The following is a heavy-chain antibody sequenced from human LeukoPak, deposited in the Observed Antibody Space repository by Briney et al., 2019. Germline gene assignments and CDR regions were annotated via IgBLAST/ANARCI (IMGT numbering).Heavy chain of an antibody. V-gene: IGHV4-34*01. CDR2: INHSGST. CDR1: GVSFSGYY. D-gene: IGHD3-3*01. CDR3: ARIGASYYDFWSGYYYFDY. J-gene: IGHJ4*02. Sequence: KPSETLSLTCAVYGVSFSGYYWSWIRQPPGKGLEWIGEINHSGSTNYNPSLKSRVTISLDTSKHQFSLKLSSVTAADTAVYYCARIGASYYDFWSGYYYFDYWGQGTLVTVSS.